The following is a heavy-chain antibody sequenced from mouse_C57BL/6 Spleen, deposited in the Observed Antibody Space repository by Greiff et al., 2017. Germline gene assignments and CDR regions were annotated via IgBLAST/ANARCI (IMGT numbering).Heavy chain of an antibody. Sequence: QVQLQQPGAELVKPGASVKLSCKASGYTFTSYWMQWVKQRPGQGLEWIGEIDPSDSYTNYNQKFKGKATLTVDTSSSTAYMQLSSLTSEDSAVYYCARPTVVGGDYWGQGTTLTVSS. V-gene: IGHV1-50*01. D-gene: IGHD1-1*01. CDR2: IDPSDSYT. CDR3: ARPTVVGGDY. CDR1: GYTFTSYW. J-gene: IGHJ2*01.